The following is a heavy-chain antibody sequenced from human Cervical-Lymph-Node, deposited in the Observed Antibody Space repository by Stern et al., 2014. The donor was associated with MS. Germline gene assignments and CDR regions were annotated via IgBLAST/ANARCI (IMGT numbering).Heavy chain of an antibody. V-gene: IGHV1-18*01. D-gene: IGHD2-15*01. CDR1: GYTFSSYG. J-gene: IGHJ4*02. Sequence: QLLQSGAEVKKPGASVKVSCKASGYTFSSYGFSWVRQAPGQGLEWMGWISVYNGDTSYAEKIQGRVTMTTDTSTSTAYMELRSLRSDDTAVYFCARETPNCSGGTCYPRIDYWGQGALVTVSS. CDR3: ARETPNCSGGTCYPRIDY. CDR2: ISVYNGDT.